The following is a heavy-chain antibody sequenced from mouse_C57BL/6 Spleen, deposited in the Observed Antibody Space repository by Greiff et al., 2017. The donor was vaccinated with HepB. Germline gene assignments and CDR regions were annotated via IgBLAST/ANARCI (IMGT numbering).Heavy chain of an antibody. J-gene: IGHJ4*01. Sequence: QVQLKESGAELARPGASVKLSCKASGYTFTSYGISWVKQRTGQGLEWIGEIYPRSGNTYYNEKFKGKATLTADKSSSTAYMELRSLTSEDSAVYFCAREGDYYGLYYYAMDYWGQGTSVTVSS. V-gene: IGHV1-81*01. CDR2: IYPRSGNT. D-gene: IGHD2-1*01. CDR1: GYTFTSYG. CDR3: AREGDYYGLYYYAMDY.